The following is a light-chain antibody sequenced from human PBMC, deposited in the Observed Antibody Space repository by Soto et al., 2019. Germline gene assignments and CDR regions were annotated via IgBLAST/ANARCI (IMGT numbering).Light chain of an antibody. V-gene: IGLV2-14*03. CDR1: SSDVGGYNY. CDR2: EVS. CDR3: SSYTTRSTVV. Sequence: QSVLTQPASVSGSPGQSITISCTGTSSDVGGYNYVSWYQQHPGKAPKLMIYEVSNRPSGVSNRFSGSKSGNTASLTISGLQAEDEADYYCSSYTTRSTVVFGGGTKVTV. J-gene: IGLJ2*01.